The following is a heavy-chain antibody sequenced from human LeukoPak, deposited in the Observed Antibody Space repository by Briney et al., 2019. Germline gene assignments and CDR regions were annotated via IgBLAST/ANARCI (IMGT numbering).Heavy chain of an antibody. CDR2: IYYSGST. J-gene: IGHJ6*03. Sequence: SETLSLTCTVSGGSISSSSYYWGWIRQPPGKGLEWIGSIYYSGSTYYNPSLKSRVTISVDTSKNQFSLKLSSVTAADTAVYYCAKDVGFLGLYMDVWGKGTTVTVSS. CDR1: GGSISSSSYY. CDR3: AKDVGFLGLYMDV. D-gene: IGHD3-3*01. V-gene: IGHV4-39*02.